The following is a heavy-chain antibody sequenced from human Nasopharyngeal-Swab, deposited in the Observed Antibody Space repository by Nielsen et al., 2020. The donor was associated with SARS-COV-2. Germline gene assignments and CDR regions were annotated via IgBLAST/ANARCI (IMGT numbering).Heavy chain of an antibody. Sequence: LRESPGKGLEWIGYIYYSGSTNYNPSLKSRVTISVDTSKNQFSLKLSSVTAADTAVYYCAREIYDGHHDPWGQGTLVTVSS. V-gene: IGHV4-59*01. CDR2: IYYSGST. J-gene: IGHJ5*02. D-gene: IGHD3-3*01. CDR3: AREIYDGHHDP.